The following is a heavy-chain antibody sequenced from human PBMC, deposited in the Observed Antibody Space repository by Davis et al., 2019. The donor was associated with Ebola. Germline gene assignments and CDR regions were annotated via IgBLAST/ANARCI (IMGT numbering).Heavy chain of an antibody. V-gene: IGHV4-59*01. Sequence: PSETLSLTCTVSGGFISSYYWSWIRQSPGKGLEWIGYIEYNGRTEYIPSLNSRVTISLDTSKRQFSLKLSSMTAADSAVYFCARRALLLWNFDYWGQGNLVTVSS. CDR1: GGFISSYY. CDR3: ARRALLLWNFDY. CDR2: IEYNGRT. D-gene: IGHD3-10*01. J-gene: IGHJ4*02.